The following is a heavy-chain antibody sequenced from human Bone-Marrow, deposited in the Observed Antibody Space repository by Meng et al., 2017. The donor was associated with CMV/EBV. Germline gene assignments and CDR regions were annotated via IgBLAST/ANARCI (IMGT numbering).Heavy chain of an antibody. CDR2: ISGSGYST. CDR1: ACTFSDHA. Sequence: AASACTFSDHAMSWVRQAPGKGLEWVSGISGSGYSTYYAGSVKGRFTISRENSKNTLYLQMNSLRVEDTAVYYCGVIVVVPVVPHGMDVWGQGTTVTVSS. V-gene: IGHV3-23*01. D-gene: IGHD2-2*01. J-gene: IGHJ6*02. CDR3: GVIVVVPVVPHGMDV.